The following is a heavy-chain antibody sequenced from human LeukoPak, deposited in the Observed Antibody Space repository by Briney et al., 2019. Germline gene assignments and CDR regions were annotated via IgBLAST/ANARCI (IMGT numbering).Heavy chain of an antibody. D-gene: IGHD1-26*01. J-gene: IGHJ3*02. V-gene: IGHV4-61*08. Sequence: SETLSLTCTVSGGSINSGGYYWSWIRQHPGKGLEWIGYIYYSGSTNYNPSLKSRVTISVDTSKNQFSLKLSSVTAADTAVYYCARDLEWELAFDIWGQGTMVTVSS. CDR2: IYYSGST. CDR3: ARDLEWELAFDI. CDR1: GGSINSGGYY.